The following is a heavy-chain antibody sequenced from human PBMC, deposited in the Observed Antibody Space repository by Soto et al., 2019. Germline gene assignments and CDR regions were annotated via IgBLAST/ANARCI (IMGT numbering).Heavy chain of an antibody. J-gene: IGHJ5*02. D-gene: IGHD3-22*01. CDR1: GYTFTSYG. V-gene: IGHV1-18*01. Sequence: QVQLVQSGAEVKKPGASVKVSCKASGYTFTSYGISWVRQAPGQGLEWMGWISAYNGNTNYAQKLQGRVTMTTDTSTSTACMELRSLRSDDTAVYYCARVTYYYDSSVRSARYNWFDPWGQGTLVTVSS. CDR2: ISAYNGNT. CDR3: ARVTYYYDSSVRSARYNWFDP.